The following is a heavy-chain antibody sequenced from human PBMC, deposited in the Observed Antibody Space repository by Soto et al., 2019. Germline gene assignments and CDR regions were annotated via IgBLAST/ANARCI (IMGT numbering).Heavy chain of an antibody. CDR2: ISRDGSNK. CDR1: VFPFSRYA. V-gene: IGHV3-30*04. D-gene: IGHD3-10*01. Sequence: LRLSCAASVFPFSRYAINWVRQAPGKGLEWVAVISRDGSNKYYVDSVKGRFTISRDNSKNTLYLQMNSLRDEDTAVYYCARSRNSAVADSFDFWGQGTLVTVSS. J-gene: IGHJ4*02. CDR3: ARSRNSAVADSFDF.